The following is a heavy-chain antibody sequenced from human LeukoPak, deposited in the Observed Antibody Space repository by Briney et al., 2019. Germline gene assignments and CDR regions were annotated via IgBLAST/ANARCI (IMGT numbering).Heavy chain of an antibody. Sequence: GESLKISRKGSGYSFTSYWIGWVRQMPGKGLEWMGIIYPGDSDTRYSPSFQGQVTISADKSISTAYLQWSSLKASDTAMYYCARQRTVVRGFRGPYYYYGMDVWGQGTTVTVSS. CDR3: ARQRTVVRGFRGPYYYYGMDV. V-gene: IGHV5-51*01. CDR2: IYPGDSDT. D-gene: IGHD3-10*01. J-gene: IGHJ6*02. CDR1: GYSFTSYW.